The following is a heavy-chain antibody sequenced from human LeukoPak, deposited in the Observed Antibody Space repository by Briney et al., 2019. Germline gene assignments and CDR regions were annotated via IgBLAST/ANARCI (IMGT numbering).Heavy chain of an antibody. V-gene: IGHV3-30*18. CDR3: AKEYYDSSGYPDY. CDR1: GFTFSSYG. D-gene: IGHD3-22*01. CDR2: ISYDGSNK. Sequence: GGSLRLSCAASGFTFSSYGMHWVRQAPGKGLEWVAVISYDGSNKYYADSVKGRFTISRDNSKNTLYLQMNSLRAEDTAVYYCAKEYYDSSGYPDYWGQGTLVTVSS. J-gene: IGHJ4*02.